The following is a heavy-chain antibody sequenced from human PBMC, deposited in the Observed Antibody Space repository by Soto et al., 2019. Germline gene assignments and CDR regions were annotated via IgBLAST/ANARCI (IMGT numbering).Heavy chain of an antibody. Sequence: GESLKISCNASGYSFTSYWIGWVRQMPGKGLECMGIIYPSDSDTRYSPSFQGQVTISVDKSISTAYLQWSSLKASDTAMYYCVRATGASTNYFDYWGQGALVTSPQ. CDR1: GYSFTSYW. J-gene: IGHJ4*01. CDR2: IYPSDSDT. CDR3: VRATGASTNYFDY. V-gene: IGHV5-51*01. D-gene: IGHD7-27*01.